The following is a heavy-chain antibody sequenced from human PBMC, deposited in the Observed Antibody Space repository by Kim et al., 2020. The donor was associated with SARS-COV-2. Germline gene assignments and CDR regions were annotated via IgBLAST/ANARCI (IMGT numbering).Heavy chain of an antibody. CDR3: ARHMSGYCFDC. CDR2: IYYSGTT. CDR1: GGSIRSSSYY. Sequence: SETLSLTCTVSGGSIRSSSYYWGWFRQPPGKGLVWSVSIYYSGTTYYNPALESRVTISVDTSKNLFFLILSSVTAADTAEYNCARHMSGYCFDCWCQGSL. V-gene: IGHV4-39*01. D-gene: IGHD5-12*01. J-gene: IGHJ4*02.